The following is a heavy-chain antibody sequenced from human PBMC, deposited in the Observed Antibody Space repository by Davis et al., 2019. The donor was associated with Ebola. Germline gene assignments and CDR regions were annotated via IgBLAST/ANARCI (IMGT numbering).Heavy chain of an antibody. J-gene: IGHJ4*02. CDR1: GFTSSTFW. CDR2: IKQDGSEK. D-gene: IGHD5-12*01. Sequence: PGGSLRLSCAASGFTSSTFWMNWVRQAPGKGLEWVANIKQDGSEKHYVDSVKGRFTISRDNAKNLMYLQLNGLRGEDTAVYYCASLHDSGYVSDYWGQGTLVTVSS. V-gene: IGHV3-7*01. CDR3: ASLHDSGYVSDY.